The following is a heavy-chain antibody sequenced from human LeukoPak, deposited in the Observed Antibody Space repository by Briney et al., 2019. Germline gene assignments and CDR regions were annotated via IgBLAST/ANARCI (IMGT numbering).Heavy chain of an antibody. Sequence: SETLSLTCTVSGDSISSYYWSWIRQPPGKGPEWIGYIYYSGSTNYNPSLKSRVTISVDTSKNQFSLKLTSVTVADTAVYYCARSLGAQLPPIHWGQGTLVTVSS. D-gene: IGHD2-2*01. CDR2: IYYSGST. CDR3: ARSLGAQLPPIH. CDR1: GDSISSYY. J-gene: IGHJ4*02. V-gene: IGHV4-59*01.